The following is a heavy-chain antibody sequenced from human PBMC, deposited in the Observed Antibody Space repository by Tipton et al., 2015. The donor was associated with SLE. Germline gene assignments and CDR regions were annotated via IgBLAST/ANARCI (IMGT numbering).Heavy chain of an antibody. D-gene: IGHD2/OR15-2a*01. Sequence: TLSLTCAVYGGSFSGYYWSWIRQPPGKGLEWIGEINHSGSTNYNPSLKSRVTISVDTSKNQFSLKLSSVTAADTAVYYCARGVEYQDSWGQGALVTVSS. V-gene: IGHV4-34*01. CDR2: INHSGST. CDR3: ARGVEYQDS. J-gene: IGHJ4*02. CDR1: GGSFSGYY.